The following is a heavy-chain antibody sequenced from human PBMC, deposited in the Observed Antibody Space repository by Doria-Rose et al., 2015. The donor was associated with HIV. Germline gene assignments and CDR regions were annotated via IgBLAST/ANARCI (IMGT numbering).Heavy chain of an antibody. CDR1: GVSLSSPGMG. CDR2: IFSDDER. CDR3: ARIKSSRWYHKYYFDF. Sequence: VTLKESGPVLVKPTETLTPTCTVSGVSLSSPGMGVSWIRQPPGKALERLANIFSDDERSYKTSLKSRLTISRGTSKSQVVLTMTDMDPVDTATYYCARIKSSRWYHKYYFDFWGQGTLVIVSA. V-gene: IGHV2-26*01. D-gene: IGHD6-13*01. J-gene: IGHJ4*02.